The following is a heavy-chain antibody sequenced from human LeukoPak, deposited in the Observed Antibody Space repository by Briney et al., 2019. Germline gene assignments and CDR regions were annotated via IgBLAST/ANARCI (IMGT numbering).Heavy chain of an antibody. J-gene: IGHJ3*02. CDR2: IYYSGST. CDR1: GGSISSGDYY. V-gene: IGHV4-30-4*01. Sequence: SETLSLTCTVSGGSISSGDYYWSWLRQPPGKGLEWIGYIYYSGSTYYNPSLKSRVTISVDTSKNQFSLKLSSVTAADTAVYYCARVRGSGSYHHDAFDIWGQGTMVTVSS. CDR3: ARVRGSGSYHHDAFDI. D-gene: IGHD1-26*01.